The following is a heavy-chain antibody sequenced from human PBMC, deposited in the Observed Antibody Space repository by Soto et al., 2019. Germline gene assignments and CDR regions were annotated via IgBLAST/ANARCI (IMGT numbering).Heavy chain of an antibody. CDR2: ISHHSDYI. J-gene: IGHJ6*02. D-gene: IGHD3-16*01. Sequence: GGSLRLSCASSGFTFASYNMLWVSQAPGKGLERVASISHHSDYIYHADSVKGRFTVSRDNTKNSLFLETTIRRDENTAVYYCARGGSAERQSYGDSYQYYPMDVWGQGTTVTVSS. CDR1: GFTFASYN. V-gene: IGHV3-21*01. CDR3: ARGGSAERQSYGDSYQYYPMDV.